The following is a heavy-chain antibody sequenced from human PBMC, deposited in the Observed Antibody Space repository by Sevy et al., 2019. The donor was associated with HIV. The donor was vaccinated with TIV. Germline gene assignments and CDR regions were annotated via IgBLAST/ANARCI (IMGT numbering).Heavy chain of an antibody. CDR3: AREPIFYDSSGYPSWYFDL. J-gene: IGHJ2*01. Sequence: GGCLRLSCAASGFTFSSYAMHWVRQAPGKGLEWVAVISYDGSNKYYADSVKGRFTISRDNSKNTLYLQMNSLRAEDTAVYYCAREPIFYDSSGYPSWYFDLWGRGTLVTVSS. CDR2: ISYDGSNK. CDR1: GFTFSSYA. V-gene: IGHV3-30-3*01. D-gene: IGHD3-22*01.